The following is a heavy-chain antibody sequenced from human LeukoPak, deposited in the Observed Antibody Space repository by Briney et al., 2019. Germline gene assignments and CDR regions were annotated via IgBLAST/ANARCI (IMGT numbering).Heavy chain of an antibody. J-gene: IGHJ4*02. CDR1: GFTFSNYV. D-gene: IGHD1-26*01. V-gene: IGHV3-23*01. CDR3: TRRAGGTPDY. Sequence: SGGSLRLSCAASGFTFSNYVMTWVRQAPGKGLEWVSAIGIDVRDSDYADSVKGRFTISRDNSKNTVYLQMNSLRAEDTGLYYCTRRAGGTPDYWGLGTLVTVSS. CDR2: IGIDVRDS.